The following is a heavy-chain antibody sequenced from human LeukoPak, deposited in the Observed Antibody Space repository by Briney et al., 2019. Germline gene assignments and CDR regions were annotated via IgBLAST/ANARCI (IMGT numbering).Heavy chain of an antibody. D-gene: IGHD3-10*01. V-gene: IGHV4-59*12. Sequence: SETLSLICTVSSGSISSYYWSWIRQPPGKGLEWIGSIYYSGSTYYNPSLKSRVTISVDTSKNQFSLKLSSVTAADTAVYYCAINYYGSGSYSVWGQGTLVTVSS. CDR3: AINYYGSGSYSV. CDR2: IYYSGST. J-gene: IGHJ4*02. CDR1: SGSISSYY.